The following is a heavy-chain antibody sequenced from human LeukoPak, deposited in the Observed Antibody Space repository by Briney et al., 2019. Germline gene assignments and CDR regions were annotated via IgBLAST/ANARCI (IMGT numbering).Heavy chain of an antibody. CDR1: GDSISRYY. CDR2: IYHSGYT. Sequence: SETLSLTCTVSGDSISRYYWSWIRQPPGKGLEWIAYIYHSGYTNYNPSLKSRVSMSLDMSTNQFSLNLSSVTAADTAVYYCARVPGDSGSYYRDWYFDVWGRGTLVTVSS. CDR3: ARVPGDSGSYYRDWYFDV. J-gene: IGHJ2*01. D-gene: IGHD1-26*01. V-gene: IGHV4-59*01.